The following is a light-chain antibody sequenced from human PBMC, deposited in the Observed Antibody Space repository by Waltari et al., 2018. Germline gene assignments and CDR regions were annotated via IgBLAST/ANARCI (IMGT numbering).Light chain of an antibody. CDR1: QRVGRS. CDR3: QMYVRLPVT. CDR2: GAS. Sequence: SCRASQRVGRSLGWYQQKPGRAPRLLIYGASIRATGIPDRFTGSGSGTDFSLTISRLEPEDSAVYYCQMYVRLPVTFGQGTKVEI. V-gene: IGKV3-20*01. J-gene: IGKJ1*01.